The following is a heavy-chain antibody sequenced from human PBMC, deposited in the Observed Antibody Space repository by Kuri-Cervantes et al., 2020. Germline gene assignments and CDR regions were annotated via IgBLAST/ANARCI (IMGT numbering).Heavy chain of an antibody. CDR3: AVLWGHTVTEQGAFDI. Sequence: ASVKVSCKASGGTFSSYAISWVRQAPGQGREWMGWISAYNGNTNYAQKLQGRVTMTTDTSTSTAYMELRSLRSDDTAVYYCAVLWGHTVTEQGAFDIWGQGTMVTVSS. J-gene: IGHJ3*02. V-gene: IGHV1-18*01. D-gene: IGHD4-17*01. CDR2: ISAYNGNT. CDR1: GGTFSSYA.